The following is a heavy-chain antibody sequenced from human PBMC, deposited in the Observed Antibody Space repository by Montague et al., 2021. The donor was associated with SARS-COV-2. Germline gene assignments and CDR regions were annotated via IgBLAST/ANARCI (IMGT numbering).Heavy chain of an antibody. J-gene: IGHJ6*02. V-gene: IGHV4-39*07. CDR1: GGSISSSSYY. Sequence: SETLSLTCTVSGGSISSSSYYWGWIRQPPGKGLEWIGCIYYSGSTYYNPSLKSRVTISVDTSKNQFSLKLSSVTAADTAVYYCARVGRQQLVRVSGMDVWGQGTTVTVSS. CDR3: ARVGRQQLVRVSGMDV. D-gene: IGHD6-13*01. CDR2: IYYSGST.